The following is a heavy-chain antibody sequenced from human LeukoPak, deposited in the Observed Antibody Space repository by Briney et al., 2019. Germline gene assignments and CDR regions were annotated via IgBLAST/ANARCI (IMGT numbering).Heavy chain of an antibody. J-gene: IGHJ4*02. V-gene: IGHV3-21*01. CDR3: ARVRVNAGARVFDY. D-gene: IGHD2-2*01. CDR2: ISSRSSYI. Sequence: SISSRSSYIYYAASVKGRFTISRDNAKNSLYLQMNSLRAEDTAVYYCARVRVNAGARVFDYWGQGTLVTVSS.